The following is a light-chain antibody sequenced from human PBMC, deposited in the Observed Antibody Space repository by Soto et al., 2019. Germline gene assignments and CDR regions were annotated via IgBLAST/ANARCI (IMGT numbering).Light chain of an antibody. CDR2: DAS. Sequence: EIVLTQSPATLSLSPGERATLSCMASQSVSSYLAWYQQKPGQAPRLLIYDASNRATGIPARFSGSGSGTDFTLTISSLEPEDFAVYYCQQRSNWPKNTFGQGTKMEIK. J-gene: IGKJ2*01. CDR1: QSVSSY. V-gene: IGKV3-11*01. CDR3: QQRSNWPKNT.